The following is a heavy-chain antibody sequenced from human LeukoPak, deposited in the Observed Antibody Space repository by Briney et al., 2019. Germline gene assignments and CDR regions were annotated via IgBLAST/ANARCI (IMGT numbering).Heavy chain of an antibody. V-gene: IGHV3-74*01. CDR1: GFTFSSYW. D-gene: IGHD3-3*01. CDR2: TNTDGSST. J-gene: IGHJ6*02. CDR3: ARDRITVYGDV. Sequence: PGGSLRLSCAASGFTFSSYWMHWVRQAPGKGLAWVSRTNTDGSSTTYADSVKGRFTISRDNAKNTLYLQMNSLRAEDPAVYYCARDRITVYGDVWGQGTTVTVSS.